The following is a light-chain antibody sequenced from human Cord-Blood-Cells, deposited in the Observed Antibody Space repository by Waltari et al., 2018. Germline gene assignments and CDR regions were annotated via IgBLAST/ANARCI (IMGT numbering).Light chain of an antibody. Sequence: QSALTQPASVSGSPGQSITISRTGTSSDVGGYNYVSWYQQHPGKAAKRMIYDVSNRPTGVSNRFSGSKSGNTASLTISGLQAEDEADYYCSSYTSSSTVFGGGTKLTVL. CDR1: SSDVGGYNY. V-gene: IGLV2-14*01. CDR3: SSYTSSSTV. J-gene: IGLJ3*02. CDR2: DVS.